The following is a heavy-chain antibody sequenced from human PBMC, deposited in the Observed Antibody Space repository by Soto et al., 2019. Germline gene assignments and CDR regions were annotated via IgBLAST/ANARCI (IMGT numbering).Heavy chain of an antibody. V-gene: IGHV3-53*04. CDR3: LRGRYGSQIH. J-gene: IGHJ4*02. CDR2: LYSGGAT. Sequence: EVRLVESGGGLVQPGGSLRLSCAASGFIVSSNYMTWVRQAPGKGLEWVLLLYSGGATHYAASVKGRFTISSHSSQNTLFLQMNSLRTEDTATYYCLRGRYGSQIHWGQGTKVTVSS. CDR1: GFIVSSNY. D-gene: IGHD3-10*01.